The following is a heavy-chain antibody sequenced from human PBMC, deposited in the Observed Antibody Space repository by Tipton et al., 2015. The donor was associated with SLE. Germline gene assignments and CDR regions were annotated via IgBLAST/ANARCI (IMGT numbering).Heavy chain of an antibody. CDR2: IRYDGSNK. Sequence: SLRLFCAASGFTFSSYGMHWVRQAPGKGLEWVAFIRYDGSNKYYADSVKGRFTISRDNSKNTLYLQMNSLRAEDTAVYYCAKDGDYYDSSGSYYFDYWGQGTLVTVSS. D-gene: IGHD3-22*01. CDR1: GFTFSSYG. V-gene: IGHV3-30*02. J-gene: IGHJ4*02. CDR3: AKDGDYYDSSGSYYFDY.